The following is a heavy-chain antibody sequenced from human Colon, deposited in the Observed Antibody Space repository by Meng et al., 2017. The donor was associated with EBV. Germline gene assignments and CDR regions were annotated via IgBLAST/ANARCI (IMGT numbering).Heavy chain of an antibody. V-gene: IGHV4-4*02. CDR2: IDDSGST. CDR1: GVSISSNIR. D-gene: IGHD1-26*01. J-gene: IGHJ4*02. CDR3: ARGKQDAWELLAY. Sequence: GPGAGKRWGMLSLTCGVSGVSISSNIRWTWVRQPPGKGLEWIGDIDDSGSTNYNPSLNSRISISLDKSKNHFSLKVNSVTAADTAVYYCARGKQDAWELLAYWGQGALVTVSS.